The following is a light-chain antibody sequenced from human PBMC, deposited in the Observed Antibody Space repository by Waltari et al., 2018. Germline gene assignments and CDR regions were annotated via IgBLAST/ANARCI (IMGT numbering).Light chain of an antibody. Sequence: IVMTQSPATLSVSPGERATLSCRASQSVSTFLAWYQQKPGQAPRLLIYGASTRVTGIPARFSASGSGTEFTLTISSLQSEDFALYYCQQYNNWPPWTFGQGTRVEIK. CDR3: QQYNNWPPWT. CDR2: GAS. V-gene: IGKV3-15*01. CDR1: QSVSTF. J-gene: IGKJ1*01.